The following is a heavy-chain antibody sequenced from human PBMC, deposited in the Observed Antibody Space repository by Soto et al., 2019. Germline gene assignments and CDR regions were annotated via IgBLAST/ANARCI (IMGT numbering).Heavy chain of an antibody. V-gene: IGHV3-23*01. CDR3: ARADGPLPVTLLGF. J-gene: IGHJ4*02. Sequence: LRLSCATSGFTFNNYSMSWDRQAPGKGLEWVSSINRGGGPYYADSVKGRFTISRDNSKNMLYLRMNSLRADDTAVYFCARADGPLPVTLLGFWGQGTLVTVSS. CDR1: GFTFNNYS. CDR2: INRGGGP. D-gene: IGHD5-18*01.